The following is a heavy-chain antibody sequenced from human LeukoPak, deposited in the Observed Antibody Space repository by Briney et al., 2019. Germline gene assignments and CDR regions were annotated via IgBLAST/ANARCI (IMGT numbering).Heavy chain of an antibody. D-gene: IGHD3-10*01. CDR1: GGSISSGGYY. V-gene: IGHV4-31*03. CDR3: ARGLWFQRTQGRNWFDP. CDR2: IYYSGST. Sequence: TSETLSLTCTVSGGSISSGGYYWSWIRQHPGKGLEWIGYIYYSGSTYYNPSLKSRVTISVDTSKNQFSLKLSSVTAADTAVYYCARGLWFQRTQGRNWFDPWGQGTLVTVSS. J-gene: IGHJ5*02.